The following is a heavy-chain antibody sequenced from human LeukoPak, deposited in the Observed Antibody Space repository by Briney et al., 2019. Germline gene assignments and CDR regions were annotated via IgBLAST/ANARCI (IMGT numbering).Heavy chain of an antibody. Sequence: GGSLRLSCAASGFTFSSYAMSWVRQAPGKGLEWGSAISGSGGSTYNADSVKGRFTISRDNSKNTLYLQMNSLRAEDTAVYYCAKDGDDILTGYYSEDYFDYWGQGTLVTASS. D-gene: IGHD3-9*01. V-gene: IGHV3-23*01. CDR1: GFTFSSYA. J-gene: IGHJ4*02. CDR3: AKDGDDILTGYYSEDYFDY. CDR2: ISGSGGST.